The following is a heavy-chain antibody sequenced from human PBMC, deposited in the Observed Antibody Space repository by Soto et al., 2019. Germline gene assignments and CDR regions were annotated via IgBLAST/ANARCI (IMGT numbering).Heavy chain of an antibody. CDR2: IKQDGSEK. Sequence: EVQLVESGGGLVQPGGSLRLSCAASGFTFSSYWMSWVRQAPGKGLEWVANIKQDGSEKYYVDSVKGRFIISRDNAKNSLYLQMNSLRAEDTAVYYCAREVEWELRPFDYWGQGTLVTVSS. CDR3: AREVEWELRPFDY. CDR1: GFTFSSYW. D-gene: IGHD1-26*01. J-gene: IGHJ4*02. V-gene: IGHV3-7*03.